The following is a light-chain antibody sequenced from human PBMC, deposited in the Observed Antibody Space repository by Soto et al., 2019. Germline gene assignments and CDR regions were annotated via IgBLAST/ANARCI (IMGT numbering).Light chain of an antibody. Sequence: QSALTQPASVSGSPGQSITISCTGTSSDVGGYNYVSWYQQHPGKAPKLMIHEVSNRPSGVSNRFSGSKSGNTASLTISGRQAEDEADYYGSSYTSSSTPVVFCGGTKLTVL. V-gene: IGLV2-14*01. J-gene: IGLJ2*01. CDR1: SSDVGGYNY. CDR2: EVS. CDR3: SSYTSSSTPVV.